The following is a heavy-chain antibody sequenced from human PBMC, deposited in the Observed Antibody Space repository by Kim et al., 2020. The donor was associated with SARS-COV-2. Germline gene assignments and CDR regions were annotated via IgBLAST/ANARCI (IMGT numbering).Heavy chain of an antibody. V-gene: IGHV3-66*01. Sequence: GGSLRLSCSASGFSIVYNYMTWVRQAPGKGLEWVSIIHSDGTTRYRDSVKGRFTISRDNSKNTMYLQMNTLRVEDTAVYYCARDYIKGATMIRIGMDVWG. D-gene: IGHD3-22*01. CDR3: ARDYIKGATMIRIGMDV. CDR2: IHSDGTT. CDR1: GFSIVYNY. J-gene: IGHJ6*01.